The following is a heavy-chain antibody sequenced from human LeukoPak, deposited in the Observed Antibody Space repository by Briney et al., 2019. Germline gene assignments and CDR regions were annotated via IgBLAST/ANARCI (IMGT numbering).Heavy chain of an antibody. CDR2: IIPILGIA. CDR1: GGTFSSYA. D-gene: IGHD3-9*01. J-gene: IGHJ4*02. V-gene: IGHV1-69*04. CDR3: AGDILTGYYLDY. Sequence: ASVKVSCKASGGTFSSYAISWVRQAPGQGLEWMGRIIPILGIANYAQKFQGRVTITADKSTSTAYMELSSLRPEDTAVYYCAGDILTGYYLDYWGQGTLVTVSS.